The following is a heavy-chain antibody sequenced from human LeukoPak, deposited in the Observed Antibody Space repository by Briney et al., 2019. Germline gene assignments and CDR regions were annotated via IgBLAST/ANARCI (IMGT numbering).Heavy chain of an antibody. D-gene: IGHD3-22*01. V-gene: IGHV5-51*01. Sequence: PGESLKISCKGSGYSFTSYWIGWVRQMPGKGLEWMGIIYPRDSDTRYSPSFQGQVTISADKSISTAYLQWSSLKASDTAMYYCARQPPTYYYDSSGYQWGQGTLVTVSS. CDR3: ARQPPTYYYDSSGYQ. CDR2: IYPRDSDT. CDR1: GYSFTSYW. J-gene: IGHJ4*02.